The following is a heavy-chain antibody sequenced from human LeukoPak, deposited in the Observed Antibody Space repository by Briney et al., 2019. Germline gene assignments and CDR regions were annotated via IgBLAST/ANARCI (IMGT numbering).Heavy chain of an antibody. V-gene: IGHV4-34*01. CDR3: ARGLVRGIAAAGTLYSG. CDR1: GGSFSGYY. J-gene: IGHJ4*02. D-gene: IGHD6-13*01. CDR2: INHSRST. Sequence: SETLPLTCAVYGGSFSGYYWSWIRQPPGKGLEWIGEINHSRSTNYNPSLKSRVTISVDTSKNQFSLKLSSVTAADTAVYYCARGLVRGIAAAGTLYSGWGQGTLVTVSS.